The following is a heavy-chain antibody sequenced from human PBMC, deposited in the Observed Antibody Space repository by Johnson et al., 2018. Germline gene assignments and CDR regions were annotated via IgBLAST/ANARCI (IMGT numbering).Heavy chain of an antibody. J-gene: IGHJ4*02. V-gene: IGHV3-23*04. D-gene: IGHD3-3*01. CDR1: GLTLNSYA. CDR2: LSISGGST. Sequence: VQLVQSGGGLVQXRGSLRLSCAASGLTLNSYAMSWVRQAPGQGLEWVSSLSISGGSTYYADSVKGRFTISKDNSKNMLYLQMNSLKTEDTAVYFCATVAFSVPCKLRFLEWCPLGNWGQGTLVTVSS. CDR3: ATVAFSVPCKLRFLEWCPLGN.